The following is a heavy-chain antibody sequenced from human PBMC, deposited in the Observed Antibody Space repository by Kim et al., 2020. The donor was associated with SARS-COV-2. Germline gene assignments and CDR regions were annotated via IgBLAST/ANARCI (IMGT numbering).Heavy chain of an antibody. Sequence: GESLKISCEGPGHIFGGYWITWVRQLPGKGLEWMGIIYPDDSSTTYNPSFEGQVTISADKSINTAYLQWNSLKASDTAMYYCARLTGTKLSSGWYLWFDPWGQGTLVTVSS. CDR2: IYPDDSST. D-gene: IGHD6-13*01. CDR1: GHIFGGYW. CDR3: ARLTGTKLSSGWYLWFDP. J-gene: IGHJ5*02. V-gene: IGHV5-51*01.